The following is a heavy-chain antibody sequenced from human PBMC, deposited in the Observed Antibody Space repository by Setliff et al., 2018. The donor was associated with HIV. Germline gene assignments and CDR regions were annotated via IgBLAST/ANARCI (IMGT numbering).Heavy chain of an antibody. CDR1: GASFVGDNH. V-gene: IGHV4-30-4*01. J-gene: IGHJ4*02. CDR2: FMYTDIHYVNYLN. Sequence: NPSETLSLTCAVSGASFVGDNHWSWIRQTPERGLEWIAYFMYTDIHYVNYLNYRNPSLASRLSISADKSKNQFSLTLSSVTAADTAVYYCARARSDWYNVRPYYFDLWGQGTPVTVSS. D-gene: IGHD6-19*01. CDR3: ARARSDWYNVRPYYFDL.